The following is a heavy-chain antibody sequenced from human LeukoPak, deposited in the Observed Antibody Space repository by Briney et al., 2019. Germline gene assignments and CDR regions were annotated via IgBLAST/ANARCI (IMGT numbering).Heavy chain of an antibody. V-gene: IGHV3-49*04. J-gene: IGHJ4*02. CDR2: IRSKAYGGTT. CDR1: GFTFSSYA. D-gene: IGHD5-24*01. Sequence: GGSLRLSCAASGFTFSSYAMSWVRQAPGKGLEWVGFIRSKAYGGTTGYAASVKGRFTISRDDSKSIAYLQMNSLKTEDTAVYYCTREGLRWLKYYFDYWGQGTLVTVSS. CDR3: TREGLRWLKYYFDY.